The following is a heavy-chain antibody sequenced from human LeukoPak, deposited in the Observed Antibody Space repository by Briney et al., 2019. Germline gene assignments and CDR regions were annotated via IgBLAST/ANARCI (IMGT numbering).Heavy chain of an antibody. V-gene: IGHV3-30*04. CDR3: ATEQWPRGYY. D-gene: IGHD6-19*01. J-gene: IGHJ4*02. CDR1: GFTFSSYA. CDR2: ISYDGSNK. Sequence: GGSLRLSCAASGFTFSSYAMHWVRQAPGKGLEWVAVISYDGSNKYYADSVKGRFTISRDNSKNTLYLQMNSLRAEDTAVYYCATEQWPRGYYWGQGTLVTVSS.